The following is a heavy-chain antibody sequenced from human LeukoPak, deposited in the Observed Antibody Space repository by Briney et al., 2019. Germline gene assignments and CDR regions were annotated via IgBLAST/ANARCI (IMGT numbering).Heavy chain of an antibody. CDR2: IYPGDSET. CDR1: GYTFTSNW. D-gene: IGHD5-12*01. Sequence: GESLKISCKGSGYTFTSNWIGWVRQMPGKGLEWMGIIYPGDSETRYSPSFQGQVTISADKSISTAYLQWSSLKASDTAMYFCARRYSGFHIPPVGYFDYWGQGTLVNVSS. J-gene: IGHJ4*02. V-gene: IGHV5-51*01. CDR3: ARRYSGFHIPPVGYFDY.